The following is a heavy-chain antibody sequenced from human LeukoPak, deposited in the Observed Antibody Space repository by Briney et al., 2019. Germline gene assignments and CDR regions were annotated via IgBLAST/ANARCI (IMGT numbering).Heavy chain of an antibody. Sequence: GGSLRLSCAVSGITFRNYAMHWVRQAPGKGLEWVSYISSGGRIKYYADSVKGRFTISRDNAKNSLYLQMNSLRAEDTAVYYCARDEPGIAVDVGVYWGQGTLVTVSS. CDR2: ISSGGRIK. J-gene: IGHJ4*02. CDR1: GITFRNYA. CDR3: ARDEPGIAVDVGVY. D-gene: IGHD6-19*01. V-gene: IGHV3-48*03.